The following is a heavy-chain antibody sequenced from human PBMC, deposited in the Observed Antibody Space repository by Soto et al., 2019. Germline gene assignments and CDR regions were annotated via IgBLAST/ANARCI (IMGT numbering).Heavy chain of an antibody. D-gene: IGHD2-15*01. CDR2: ISGSGGST. J-gene: IGHJ4*02. CDR1: GFTFSSYA. Sequence: EVQLLESGGGLVQPGGSLRLSCAASGFTFSSYAMSWVRQAPGKGLEWVSAISGSGGSTYYADSVKGRFTISRDNSKNTLYLQMNGLRAEDTAVYYCAKEGPRVVVVVAATLGYWGQGTLVTVSS. CDR3: AKEGPRVVVVVAATLGY. V-gene: IGHV3-23*01.